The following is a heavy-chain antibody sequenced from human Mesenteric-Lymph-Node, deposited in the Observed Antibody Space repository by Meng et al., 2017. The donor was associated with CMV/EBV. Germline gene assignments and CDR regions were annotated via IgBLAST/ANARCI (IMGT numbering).Heavy chain of an antibody. J-gene: IGHJ5*02. CDR3: ARGPSRWLQFGWFDP. Sequence: VYGGSFSGYYWSWIRQPPGEGLEWIGEINHSGSTNYNPSLKSRVTISVDTSKNQFSLKLSSVTAADTAVYYCARGPSRWLQFGWFDPWGQGTLVTVSS. CDR1: GGSFSGYY. D-gene: IGHD5-24*01. CDR2: INHSGST. V-gene: IGHV4-34*01.